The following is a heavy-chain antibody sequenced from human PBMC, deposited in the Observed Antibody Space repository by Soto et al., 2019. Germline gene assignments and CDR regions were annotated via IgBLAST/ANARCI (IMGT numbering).Heavy chain of an antibody. J-gene: IGHJ4*02. CDR2: IWYDGSNK. D-gene: IGHD5-18*01. Sequence: GGSLRLSCAASGFTFSSYGMHWVRQAPGKGLEWVAVIWYDGSNKYYADSVKGRFTISRDNSKNTLYLRMNSLRAEDTAVYYCARDQGRGYSYGFDYWGQGTLVTVSS. CDR3: ARDQGRGYSYGFDY. CDR1: GFTFSSYG. V-gene: IGHV3-33*01.